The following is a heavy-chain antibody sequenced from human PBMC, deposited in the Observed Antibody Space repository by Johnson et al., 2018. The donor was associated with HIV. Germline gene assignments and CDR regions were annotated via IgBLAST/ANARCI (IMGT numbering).Heavy chain of an antibody. D-gene: IGHD6-19*01. CDR3: AKIIGYSSGLEI. CDR1: GFTFDDYA. CDR2: ISWNSGSI. V-gene: IGHV3-9*01. J-gene: IGHJ3*02. Sequence: EVQLVESGGGLVQPGRSLRLSCAASGFTFDDYAMHWVRQAPGKGLEWVSGISWNSGSIGYADSVKGRFTISRDNAKNSLYLQMNSLRAEDTALYYCAKIIGYSSGLEIWGQGTMVTVSS.